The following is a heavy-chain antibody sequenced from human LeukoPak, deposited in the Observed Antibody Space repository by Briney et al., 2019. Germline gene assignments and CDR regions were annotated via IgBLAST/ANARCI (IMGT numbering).Heavy chain of an antibody. V-gene: IGHV5-51*01. CDR3: ARHSGSYLTPFDY. J-gene: IGHJ4*02. Sequence: GESLQISCKGSGYSFTSYWIGWVRQLPGKGLEWMGIIYPGDSDTRYIPSFQGQVAISADKSISTAYVQWSSLKASDTGMYYCARHSGSYLTPFDYWGQGTLLAVSS. D-gene: IGHD1-26*01. CDR2: IYPGDSDT. CDR1: GYSFTSYW.